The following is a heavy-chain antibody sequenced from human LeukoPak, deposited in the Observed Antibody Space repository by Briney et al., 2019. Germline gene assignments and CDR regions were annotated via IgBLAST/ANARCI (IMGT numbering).Heavy chain of an antibody. D-gene: IGHD2-2*01. V-gene: IGHV1-2*02. CDR2: INPNSGGT. J-gene: IGHJ4*02. CDR3: ARGRYCSSTSCPEDY. Sequence: ASVKVSCKASGYTFTGYYMHRVRQAPGQGLEWMGWINPNSGGTNYAQKFQGRATMTRDTSISTAYMELSRLRSDDTAVYYCARGRYCSSTSCPEDYWGQGTLVTVSS. CDR1: GYTFTGYY.